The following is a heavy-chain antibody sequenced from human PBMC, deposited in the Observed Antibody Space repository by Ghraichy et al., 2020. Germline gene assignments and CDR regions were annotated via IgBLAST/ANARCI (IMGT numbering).Heavy chain of an antibody. V-gene: IGHV4-34*01. CDR2: IHYSGAT. CDR1: GESFNGYY. J-gene: IGHJ6*02. D-gene: IGHD3-16*01. CDR3: ARGPWGREGYYGVSYGMDV. Sequence: SETLSLTCAVYGESFNGYYWTWIRQPPGKGLEWIGAIHYSGATNYDPSLRSRVTISIDTSKKEFSLRLTAVTAADTALYFCARGPWGREGYYGVSYGMDVWGQGTTVTVSS.